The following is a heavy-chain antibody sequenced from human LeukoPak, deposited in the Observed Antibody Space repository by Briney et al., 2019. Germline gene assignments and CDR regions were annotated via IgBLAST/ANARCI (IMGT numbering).Heavy chain of an antibody. J-gene: IGHJ4*02. CDR2: IYDSGST. Sequence: SXTLSLTCTVSGGSISSGGYYWSWIRQHSGRGLEWIGYIYDSGSTYYNPSLKSRVTISVDTSKNHFSLKLSSVTAADTAVYYCARVTMIVVVIDYWGQGTLVTVSS. D-gene: IGHD3-22*01. V-gene: IGHV4-31*03. CDR3: ARVTMIVVVIDY. CDR1: GGSISSGGYY.